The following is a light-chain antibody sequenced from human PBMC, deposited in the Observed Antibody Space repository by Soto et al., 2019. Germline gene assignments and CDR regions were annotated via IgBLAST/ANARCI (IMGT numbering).Light chain of an antibody. CDR3: QQYGSSPWT. CDR2: GAS. Sequence: EIVLTQSPGTLSLSPGERATLSCRASQSVSSSYLAWYQQKPGQAPRPLIYGASSRAIGIPDRFSGSGSGTDFTVTISRLAPEDFAVYYCQQYGSSPWTFGQGTTVAIK. V-gene: IGKV3-20*01. J-gene: IGKJ1*01. CDR1: QSVSSSY.